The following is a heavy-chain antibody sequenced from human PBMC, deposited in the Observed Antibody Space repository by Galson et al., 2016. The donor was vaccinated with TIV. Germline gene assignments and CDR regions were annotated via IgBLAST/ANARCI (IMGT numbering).Heavy chain of an antibody. D-gene: IGHD3-10*01. CDR1: ASSFTTYW. J-gene: IGHJ3*02. V-gene: IGHV5-10-1*01. Sequence: QSGAEVKKPGESLRISCEVSASSFTTYWISWVRQMPGKGLEWMGRIDPSDSYTNYSPSFQGHVTISADKSISTAYLQWSSLKASDTAMYCCAREAVLSSGALDIWGQGTMVAVSS. CDR3: AREAVLSSGALDI. CDR2: IDPSDSYT.